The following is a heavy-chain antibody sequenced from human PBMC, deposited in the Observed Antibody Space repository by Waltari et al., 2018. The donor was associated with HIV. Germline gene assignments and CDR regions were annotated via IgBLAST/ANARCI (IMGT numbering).Heavy chain of an antibody. CDR1: GFTFDDYA. J-gene: IGHJ4*02. Sequence: EVQLVASGGGLVQPGRSLRLSCAASGFTFDDYAMPWVRQAPGKGLEWVSYISWNSGSIGYADSVKGRFTISRDNAKNSLYLQMNSLRAEDTAFYYCVKGGYYYDSTGYYSFDYWGQGTLVTVSS. D-gene: IGHD3-22*01. V-gene: IGHV3-9*01. CDR2: ISWNSGSI. CDR3: VKGGYYYDSTGYYSFDY.